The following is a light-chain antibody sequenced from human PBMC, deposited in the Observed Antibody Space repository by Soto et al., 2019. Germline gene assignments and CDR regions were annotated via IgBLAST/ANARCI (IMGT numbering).Light chain of an antibody. V-gene: IGKV3-20*01. CDR1: QSVSSNY. CDR3: QQYGRSPT. CDR2: DVS. Sequence: DIVLTQSPGTLSLSPGERATLSCRSSQSVSSNYLAWYQQKPDQAPRLVIYDVSGRATGIPDRFSGSGSGTDFTLTISRLEPEDFAVYYCQQYGRSPTFGQGTKVEIK. J-gene: IGKJ1*01.